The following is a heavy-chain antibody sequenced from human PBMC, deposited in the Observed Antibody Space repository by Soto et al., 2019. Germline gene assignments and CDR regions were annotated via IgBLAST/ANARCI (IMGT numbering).Heavy chain of an antibody. Sequence: GGSLRLSCAASGFTFSSYGMHWVRQAPGKGLEWVAVISYDGSNKYYADSVKGRFTISRDNSKNTLYLQMNSLRAEDTAVYYCAKVLYYDFWSGSQYYFDYWGQGTLVTVSS. J-gene: IGHJ4*02. CDR2: ISYDGSNK. CDR3: AKVLYYDFWSGSQYYFDY. V-gene: IGHV3-30*18. CDR1: GFTFSSYG. D-gene: IGHD3-3*01.